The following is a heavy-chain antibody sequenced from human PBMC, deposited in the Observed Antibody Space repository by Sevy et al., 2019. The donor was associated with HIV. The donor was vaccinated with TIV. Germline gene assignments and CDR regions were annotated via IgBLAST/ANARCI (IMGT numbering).Heavy chain of an antibody. CDR1: GGSIISGGYS. D-gene: IGHD5-18*01. V-gene: IGHV4-30-2*01. J-gene: IGHJ4*02. CDR3: ARAYTAGRFDY. CDR2: IYHSGST. Sequence: SETLSLTCAVSGGSIISGGYSWSWIRQPPGKGLEWIGYIYHSGSTYYNPSLKSRVTISVDRSKNQFSLKLSSVTAADTAVYYCARAYTAGRFDYWGQGTLVTVSS.